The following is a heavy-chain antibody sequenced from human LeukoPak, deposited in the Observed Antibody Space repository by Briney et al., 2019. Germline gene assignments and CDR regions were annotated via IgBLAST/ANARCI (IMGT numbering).Heavy chain of an antibody. CDR2: ISYDGSDK. CDR3: AKDLVGSSWSHGFDY. V-gene: IGHV3-30*18. D-gene: IGHD6-13*01. J-gene: IGHJ4*02. Sequence: GGSLRLSCAASGFTFTIYGMHWVRQAPGKGLEWVAVISYDGSDKSYADSVKGRFTISRDNSKNTLYLQMNSLRAEDTAVYYYAKDLVGSSWSHGFDYWGQGTLVTVSS. CDR1: GFTFTIYG.